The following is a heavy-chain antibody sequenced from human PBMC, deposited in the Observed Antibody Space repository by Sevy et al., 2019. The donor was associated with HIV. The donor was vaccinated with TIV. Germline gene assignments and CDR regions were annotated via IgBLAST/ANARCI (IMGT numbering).Heavy chain of an antibody. Sequence: ASVKVSCKASGYTFTSYGISWVRQAPGQGLEWMGWISAYNGKTNYAQKLQGRVTMTTDTSTSTAYMELRSLRSDETAVYYCARDTIYDSIGYYCARFDPWGQGTLVTVSS. J-gene: IGHJ5*02. CDR1: GYTFTSYG. CDR3: ARDTIYDSIGYYCARFDP. CDR2: ISAYNGKT. V-gene: IGHV1-18*01. D-gene: IGHD3-22*01.